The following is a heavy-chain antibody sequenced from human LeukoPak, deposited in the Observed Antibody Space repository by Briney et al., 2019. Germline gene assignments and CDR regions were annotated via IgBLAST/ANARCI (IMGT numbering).Heavy chain of an antibody. J-gene: IGHJ6*02. CDR3: AKGLRGRYYYDSSGYTTPYYYYGMDV. Sequence: GGSLRLSCAASGFTFYDYAMHWVRQAPGKGLEWVSGISWNSGSIGYADSVKGRFTISRDNAKNSLYLQMNSLRAEDTALYYCAKGLRGRYYYDSSGYTTPYYYYGMDVWGQGTTVTVSS. CDR2: ISWNSGSI. V-gene: IGHV3-9*01. D-gene: IGHD3-22*01. CDR1: GFTFYDYA.